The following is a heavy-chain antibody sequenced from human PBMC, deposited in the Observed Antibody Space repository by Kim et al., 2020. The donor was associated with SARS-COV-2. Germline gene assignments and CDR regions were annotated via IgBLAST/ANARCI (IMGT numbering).Heavy chain of an antibody. J-gene: IGHJ4*02. CDR3: ARGASRGVIGN. CDR2: N. V-gene: IGHV4-34*09. D-gene: IGHD3-10*01. Sequence: NNSNPSLRSRVTIALDTYKTQFSLKLSSVTGADTAVYYCARGASRGVIGNWGQGTLVTVSS.